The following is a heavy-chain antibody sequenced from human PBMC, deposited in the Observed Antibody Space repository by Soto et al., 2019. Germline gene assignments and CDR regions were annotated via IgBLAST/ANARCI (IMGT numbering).Heavy chain of an antibody. Sequence: SETLSLTCTVSGGSISRYYWSWIRQPPGKGLEWIGYIYYSGSTNYNPSLKSRVTISVDTSKNQFSLKLSSVTAADTAVYYCAGDSGYDYFDSWGQGTLVTVSS. CDR1: GGSISRYY. J-gene: IGHJ4*02. CDR2: IYYSGST. CDR3: AGDSGYDYFDS. V-gene: IGHV4-59*01. D-gene: IGHD5-12*01.